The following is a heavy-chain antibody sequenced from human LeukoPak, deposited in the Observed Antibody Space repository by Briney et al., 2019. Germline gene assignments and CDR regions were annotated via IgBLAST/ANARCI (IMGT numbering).Heavy chain of an antibody. D-gene: IGHD3-9*01. CDR3: ARVLRYFDWLFIDY. CDR2: INHSGST. CDR1: GGSFSGYY. V-gene: IGHV4-34*01. J-gene: IGHJ4*02. Sequence: SETLSLTCAVYGGSFSGYYWSWIRQPPGKGLEWIGEINHSGSTNYNPSLKSRVTISVDTSKNQFSLKLSSVTAADTAVYYCARVLRYFDWLFIDYWGQGTLVTVSS.